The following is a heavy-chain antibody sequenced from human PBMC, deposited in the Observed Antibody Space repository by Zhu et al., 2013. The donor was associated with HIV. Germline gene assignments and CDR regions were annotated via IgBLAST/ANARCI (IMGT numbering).Heavy chain of an antibody. D-gene: IGHD2-2*02. V-gene: IGHV1-2*02. CDR2: MYPNNGAT. Sequence: QVQLVQSAAEVKPPGASVKVSCKASGYPFTDYYVHWIRQAPGQGLEWMGWMYPNNGATIYAQRFQGKITLTRNTSINTAYMELNRLTSDDTAFYYCAKNLERLYLLDTWGQGTLVTVSS. J-gene: IGHJ5*02. CDR3: AKNLERLYLLDT. CDR1: GYPFTDYY.